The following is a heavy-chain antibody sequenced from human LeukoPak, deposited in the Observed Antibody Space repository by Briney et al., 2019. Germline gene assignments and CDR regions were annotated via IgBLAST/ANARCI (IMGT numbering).Heavy chain of an antibody. J-gene: IGHJ5*02. D-gene: IGHD2-15*01. CDR2: IYYSGST. Sequence: PSETLSLTCTVSGGSISSYYWSWIRQPPGKGLEWIGYIYYSGSTNYNPSLKSRVTISVDTSKNQFSLKLSSVTAADTAVYYCARGLVVVAATPVGWFDPWGQGTLVTVSS. CDR1: GGSISSYY. V-gene: IGHV4-59*08. CDR3: ARGLVVVAATPVGWFDP.